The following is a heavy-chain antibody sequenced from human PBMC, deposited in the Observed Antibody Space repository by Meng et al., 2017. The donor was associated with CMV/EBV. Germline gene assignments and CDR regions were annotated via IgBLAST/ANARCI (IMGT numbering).Heavy chain of an antibody. J-gene: IGHJ3*02. V-gene: IGHV3-48*04. D-gene: IGHD3-3*01. Sequence: GGSLRLSCAASGFTFSSYGMHWVRQAPGKGLEWVSYISSSGSTIYYADSVKGRFTISRDNAKNSLYLQMNSLRAEDTAVYYCARDKGEITIFGVVIIFRQGGAFDIWGQGTMVTVSS. CDR1: GFTFSSYG. CDR2: ISSSGSTI. CDR3: ARDKGEITIFGVVIIFRQGGAFDI.